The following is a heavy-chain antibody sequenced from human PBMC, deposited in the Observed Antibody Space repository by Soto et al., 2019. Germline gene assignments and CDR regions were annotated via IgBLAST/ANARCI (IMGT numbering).Heavy chain of an antibody. CDR2: INSDASHT. Sequence: EVQLVESGGGLVQPGWSLRLSCAASGFTFSTYWMHWIRQVPGKGLEWVSRINSDASHTYYADSVKGRFTIFRDNAKNTLHLEMNSLRAEDTAVYYCVRAGNCITTICYGNWFDPWGQGNLVTVSP. CDR1: GFTFSTYW. CDR3: VRAGNCITTICYGNWFDP. V-gene: IGHV3-74*01. D-gene: IGHD2-2*01. J-gene: IGHJ5*02.